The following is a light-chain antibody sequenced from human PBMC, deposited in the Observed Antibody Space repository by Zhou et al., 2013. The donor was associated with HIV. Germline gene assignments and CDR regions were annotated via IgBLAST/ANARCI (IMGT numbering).Light chain of an antibody. Sequence: QSALTQPPSASGSPGQSVTISCTGTSSDVGGYNYVSWYQQHPGKAPKLIIYEVSKRPSGVPDRLSGSKSGNTASLTVSGLQAEDESDYYCGSYAGSSIWIFGGGTKVTLL. V-gene: IGLV2-8*01. CDR3: GSYAGSSIWI. CDR2: EVS. CDR1: SSDVGGYNY. J-gene: IGLJ2*01.